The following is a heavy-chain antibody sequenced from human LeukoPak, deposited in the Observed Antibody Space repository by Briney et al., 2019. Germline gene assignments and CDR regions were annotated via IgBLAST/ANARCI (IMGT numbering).Heavy chain of an antibody. D-gene: IGHD2-15*01. CDR2: IYTSGST. V-gene: IGHV4-4*07. CDR3: ARAVVVAATPHYYYYYGMDV. CDR1: GGSISSYY. J-gene: IGHJ6*02. Sequence: PSETLPLTCTVSGGSISSYYWSWIRQPAGKGLEWIGRIYTSGSTNYNPSLKSRVTMSVDTSKNQFSLKLSSVTAADTAVYYCARAVVVAATPHYYYYYGMDVWGQGTTVTVSS.